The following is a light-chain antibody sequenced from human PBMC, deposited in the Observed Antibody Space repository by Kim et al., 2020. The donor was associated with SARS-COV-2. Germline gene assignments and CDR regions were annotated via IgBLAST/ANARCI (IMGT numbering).Light chain of an antibody. CDR3: QSADSSGTWV. CDR1: ALAKQY. CDR2: KDS. Sequence: VSPGQTARITCSGDALAKQYAYWYQQKPGQAPVLVMYKDSERPSGIPERFSGSSSGTTVTLTISGVQAEDEADYYCQSADSSGTWVFGGGTQLTVL. J-gene: IGLJ3*02. V-gene: IGLV3-25*03.